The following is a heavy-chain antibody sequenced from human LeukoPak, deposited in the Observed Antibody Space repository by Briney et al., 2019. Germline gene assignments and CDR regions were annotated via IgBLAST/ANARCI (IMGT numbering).Heavy chain of an antibody. V-gene: IGHV3-30*04. J-gene: IGHJ3*02. CDR3: ARDGNAAAGTNAFDI. Sequence: PGGSLRLSCAASGFTFNSYAMHWVRQAPGKGLEWVAVISHDGSNKYYADSVKGRFTISRDNSKNTLYLRMNSLRAEDTAVYYCARDGNAAAGTNAFDIWGQGTMVTVSS. D-gene: IGHD6-13*01. CDR1: GFTFNSYA. CDR2: ISHDGSNK.